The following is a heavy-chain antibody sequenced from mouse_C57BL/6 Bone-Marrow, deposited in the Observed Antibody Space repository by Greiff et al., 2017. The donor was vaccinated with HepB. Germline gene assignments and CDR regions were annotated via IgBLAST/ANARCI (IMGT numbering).Heavy chain of an antibody. Sequence: EVMLVESGGGLVKPGGSVKLSCAASGFTFSSYAMSWVRQTPEKRLEWVATISDGGSYTYYPDNVKGRFTISRDNAKNNLYLQMSHLKSEDTAMYYCARDRGTLLLDYWGQGTTLTVSS. V-gene: IGHV5-4*01. CDR3: ARDRGTLLLDY. CDR2: ISDGGSYT. J-gene: IGHJ2*01. D-gene: IGHD1-1*01. CDR1: GFTFSSYA.